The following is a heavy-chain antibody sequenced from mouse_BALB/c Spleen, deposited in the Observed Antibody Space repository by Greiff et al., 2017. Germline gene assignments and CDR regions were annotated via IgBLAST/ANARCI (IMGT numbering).Heavy chain of an antibody. Sequence: EVKLMESGGGLVQPGGSLKLSCAASGFTFSSYTMSWVRQTPEKRLEWVAYISNGGGSTYYPDTVKGRFTISRDNAKNTLYLQMSSLKSEDTAMYYCARHKQGNYFDYWGQGTTLTVSS. V-gene: IGHV5-12-2*01. CDR1: GFTFSSYT. J-gene: IGHJ2*01. CDR3: ARHKQGNYFDY. CDR2: ISNGGGST.